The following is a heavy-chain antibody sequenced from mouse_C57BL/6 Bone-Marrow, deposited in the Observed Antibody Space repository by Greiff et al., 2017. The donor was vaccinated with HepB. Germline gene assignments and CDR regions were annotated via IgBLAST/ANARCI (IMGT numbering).Heavy chain of an antibody. CDR1: GYTFTDYN. J-gene: IGHJ3*01. D-gene: IGHD2-2*01. CDR2: INPNNGGT. CDR3: ARDGYDGSFAY. V-gene: IGHV1-18*01. Sequence: EVQLQQSGPELVKPGASVKIPCKASGYTFTDYNMDWVKQSHGKSLEWIGDINPNNGGTIYNQKFKGKATLTADKSSSTAYMELRSLTSEDTAVYYCARDGYDGSFAYWGQGTLVTVSA.